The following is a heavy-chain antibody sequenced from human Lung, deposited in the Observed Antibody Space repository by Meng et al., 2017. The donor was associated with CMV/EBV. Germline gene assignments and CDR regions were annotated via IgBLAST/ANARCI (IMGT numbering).Heavy chain of an antibody. CDR2: IYWNNDK. CDR1: GFSLSTSGVG. D-gene: IGHD1-14*01. Sequence: SGPXLVXPTQTLTLTCTFSGFSLSTSGVGVGWIRQPPGKALEWLALIYWNNDKRYSPSLKSRLTITKDTSKNQVVLTMTNMDPVDTATYYCAHSRNLNTLIYXGQGXLVTVSS. J-gene: IGHJ4*02. V-gene: IGHV2-5*01. CDR3: AHSRNLNTLIY.